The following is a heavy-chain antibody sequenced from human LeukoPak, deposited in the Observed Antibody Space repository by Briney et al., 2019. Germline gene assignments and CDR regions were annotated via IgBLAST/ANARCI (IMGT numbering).Heavy chain of an antibody. Sequence: KPSENPSLTCARYGGSLCGFYWTWVPQTPGEGRERFWEIHYSGRINYNPSLKSRVTISADTSNNHFSLKMNSVTAADTAVYYCSRGTDAYKCGNSWGQGTLVTVS. CDR3: SRGTDAYKCGNS. CDR2: IHYSGRI. V-gene: IGHV4-34*01. J-gene: IGHJ4*02. CDR1: GGSLCGFY. D-gene: IGHD5-24*01.